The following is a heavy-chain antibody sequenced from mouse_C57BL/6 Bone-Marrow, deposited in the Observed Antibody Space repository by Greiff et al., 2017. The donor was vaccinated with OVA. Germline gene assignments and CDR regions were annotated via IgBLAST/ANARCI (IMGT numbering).Heavy chain of an antibody. CDR3: ARFYAGYFDV. J-gene: IGHJ1*03. CDR1: GYTFTSYT. D-gene: IGHD2-12*01. V-gene: IGHV1-4*01. Sequence: QVQLQQSGAELARPGASVKMSCKASGYTFTSYTMHWVKQRPGQGLEWIGYINPSSGYTKYNQKFKDKATLTVDTSSSTAYMQLSSLTSEDSAVYYCARFYAGYFDVWGTGTTVTVSS. CDR2: INPSSGYT.